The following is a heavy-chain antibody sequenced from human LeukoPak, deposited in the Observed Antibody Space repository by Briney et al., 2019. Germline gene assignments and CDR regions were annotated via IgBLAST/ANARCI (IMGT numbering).Heavy chain of an antibody. CDR2: IDWDDDK. CDR1: GFSLRISGMC. D-gene: IGHD3-22*01. V-gene: IGHV2-70*11. CDR3: ARISTYSSGDFDY. J-gene: IGHJ4*02. Sequence: SGPALVKPTQTLTLTCTFSGFSLRISGMCVSWIRQPPGKALEWLARIDWDDDKYYSTSLKTRLTISKDTSKNQVVLTTTNMDPVDTATYYCARISTYSSGDFDYWGQGTLVTVSS.